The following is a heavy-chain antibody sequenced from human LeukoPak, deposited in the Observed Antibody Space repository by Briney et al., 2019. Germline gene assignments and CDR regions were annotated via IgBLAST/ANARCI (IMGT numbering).Heavy chain of an antibody. Sequence: GGSLRLSCAASGFTFSSYAMHWVRQAPGKGLEWLAVISYDGSSKYYADSVKGRFTISRDNSKNTLYLQMNSLRAEDTAVYYCAREGDDFLKGASDYWGQGTLVTVSS. J-gene: IGHJ4*02. CDR2: ISYDGSSK. V-gene: IGHV3-30-3*01. CDR1: GFTFSSYA. D-gene: IGHD3-9*01. CDR3: AREGDDFLKGASDY.